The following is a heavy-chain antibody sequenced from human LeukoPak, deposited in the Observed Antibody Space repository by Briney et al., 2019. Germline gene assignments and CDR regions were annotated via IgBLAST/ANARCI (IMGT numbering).Heavy chain of an antibody. CDR3: ARPKYSSSWYPRRYYYGMDV. V-gene: IGHV1-8*01. Sequence: ASVKASCKASGYTFTSYDINWVRQATGQGLEWMGWMNPNSGNTGYAQKFQGRVTMTRNTSISTAYMELSSLRSEDTAVYYCARPKYSSSWYPRRYYYGMDVWGQGTTVTVSS. CDR1: GYTFTSYD. J-gene: IGHJ6*02. D-gene: IGHD6-13*01. CDR2: MNPNSGNT.